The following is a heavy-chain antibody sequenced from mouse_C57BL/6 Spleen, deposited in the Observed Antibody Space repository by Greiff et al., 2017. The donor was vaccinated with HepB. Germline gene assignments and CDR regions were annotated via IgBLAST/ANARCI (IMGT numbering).Heavy chain of an antibody. CDR3: ARYTYGSSLFFDY. V-gene: IGHV7-3*01. J-gene: IGHJ2*01. Sequence: EVKVVESGGGLVQPGGSLSLSCAASGFTFTDYYMSWVRQPPGKALEWLGFIRNKANGYTTEYSASVKGRFTISRDNSQSILYLQMNALRAEDSATYYCARYTYGSSLFFDYWGQGTTLTVSS. D-gene: IGHD1-1*01. CDR2: IRNKANGYTT. CDR1: GFTFTDYY.